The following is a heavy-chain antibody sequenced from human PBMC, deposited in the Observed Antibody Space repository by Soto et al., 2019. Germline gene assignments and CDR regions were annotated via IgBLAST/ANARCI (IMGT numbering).Heavy chain of an antibody. V-gene: IGHV1-69*06. D-gene: IGHD5-18*01. CDR2: IIPIFGTA. Sequence: QVQLVQSGAEVKKPGSSVKVSCKASGGTFSSYAISWVRQAPGQGLEWMGGIIPIFGTANYAQKFQGRVKITADKSTSTAYMELSSLRSEDTAVYYCASLVDTAMVTGYFDYWGQGTLVTVSS. J-gene: IGHJ4*02. CDR1: GGTFSSYA. CDR3: ASLVDTAMVTGYFDY.